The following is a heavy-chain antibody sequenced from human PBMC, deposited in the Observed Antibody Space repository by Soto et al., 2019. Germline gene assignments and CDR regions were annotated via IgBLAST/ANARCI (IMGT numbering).Heavy chain of an antibody. CDR2: IWYDGSNK. Sequence: QVQLVESGGGVVQPGGSLRLSCAASGFTFSSYGMHWVRQAPGKGLEWVAVIWYDGSNKYYADSVKGRFTISRDNSKNTLYLQMNSLRAEDTAVYYCARDRGQLVHYYFDYWGQGTLVTVSS. D-gene: IGHD6-6*01. CDR3: ARDRGQLVHYYFDY. CDR1: GFTFSSYG. V-gene: IGHV3-33*01. J-gene: IGHJ4*02.